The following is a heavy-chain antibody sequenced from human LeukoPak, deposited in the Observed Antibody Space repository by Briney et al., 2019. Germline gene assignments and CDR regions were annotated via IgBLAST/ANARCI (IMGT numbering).Heavy chain of an antibody. CDR1: GGSISSPY. D-gene: IGHD2-2*01. CDR3: ARAVVVPAATRPSYYYYMDV. CDR2: IYYSGTT. J-gene: IGHJ6*03. V-gene: IGHV4-59*11. Sequence: PSETLSPTCTVPGGSISSPYWSWIRQPPGKGLEWIGHIYYSGTTNYNPSLTIRVTISVDTSKTQFSLKLSSVTAADTAVYYCARAVVVPAATRPSYYYYMDVWGKGTTVTVS.